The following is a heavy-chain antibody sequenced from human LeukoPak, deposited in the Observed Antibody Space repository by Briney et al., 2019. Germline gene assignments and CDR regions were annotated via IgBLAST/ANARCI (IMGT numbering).Heavy chain of an antibody. J-gene: IGHJ1*01. CDR2: ISPYNGNT. CDR1: GYTFTSYG. V-gene: IGHV1-18*01. D-gene: IGHD4-11*01. CDR3: ASSPYSNLPLEYFQH. Sequence: ASVKVSCKASGYTFTSYGISWVRQAPGQGLEWMGWISPYNGNTYYAQRFQGRVTVTTDTSTSTAYMELRTLRSDDTAFYYCASSPYSNLPLEYFQHWGQGTLVTVSS.